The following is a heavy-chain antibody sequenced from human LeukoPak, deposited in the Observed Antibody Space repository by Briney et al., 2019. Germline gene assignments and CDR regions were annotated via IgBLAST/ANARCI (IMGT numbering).Heavy chain of an antibody. CDR2: IYYSGDT. V-gene: IGHV4-39*01. CDR1: GGSFSSGNYH. D-gene: IGHD4-17*01. J-gene: IGHJ4*02. Sequence: PSETLSLTCTVSGGSFSSGNYHWDWLRQPPGTGLEWIASIYYSGDTYYNPSLKSRVTISVDTSKNQFSLKLSSVTAADTAVYHCVRYCRSSDYYHFDHWGQGTLVTVSS. CDR3: VRYCRSSDYYHFDH.